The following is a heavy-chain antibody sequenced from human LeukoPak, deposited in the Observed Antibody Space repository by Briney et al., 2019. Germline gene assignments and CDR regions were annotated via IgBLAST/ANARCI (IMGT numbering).Heavy chain of an antibody. CDR2: ISGNNDNP. Sequence: ASVKVSCKTSGYTFSNFGISWVRQAPGQGLEWMGWISGNNDNPNYGQKFQGRFTVTTDSSTSTAYMELRNLRSDDTAVYYCARDGTSTDDYWGQGTLVTVST. J-gene: IGHJ4*02. D-gene: IGHD2-2*01. V-gene: IGHV1-18*01. CDR3: ARDGTSTDDY. CDR1: GYTFSNFG.